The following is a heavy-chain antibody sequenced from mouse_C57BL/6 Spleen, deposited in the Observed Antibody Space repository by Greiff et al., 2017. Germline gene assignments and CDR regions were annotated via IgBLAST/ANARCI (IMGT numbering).Heavy chain of an antibody. D-gene: IGHD2-5*01. CDR2: INYDGSST. CDR3: AREGYYSNYVGYFDV. CDR1: GFTFSDYY. J-gene: IGHJ1*01. V-gene: IGHV5-16*01. Sequence: EVQLVESEGGLVQPGSSMKLSCTASGFTFSDYYMAWVRQVPEKGLEWVANINYDGSSTYYLDSLKSRFIISRDNAKNILYLQMSSLKSEDTATYYCAREGYYSNYVGYFDVWGSGTTVTVSS.